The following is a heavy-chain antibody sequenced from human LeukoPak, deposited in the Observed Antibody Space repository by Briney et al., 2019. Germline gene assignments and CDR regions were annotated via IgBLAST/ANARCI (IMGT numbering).Heavy chain of an antibody. D-gene: IGHD4-17*01. CDR3: AKDPGDYDYGDYGWSDP. V-gene: IGHV3-48*01. CDR1: GFTFSSYS. J-gene: IGHJ5*02. CDR2: ISSSSITI. Sequence: GSLRLSCAASGFTFSSYSMNWVRQAPGKGLEWVSYISSSSITIYYADSVKGRFTISRDNAKNSLYLQMNSLRAEDTAVYYCAKDPGDYDYGDYGWSDPWGQGTLVTVSS.